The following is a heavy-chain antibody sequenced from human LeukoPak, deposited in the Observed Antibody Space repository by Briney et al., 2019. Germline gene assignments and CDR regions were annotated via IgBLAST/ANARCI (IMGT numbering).Heavy chain of an antibody. Sequence: GGSLRLSCAASGFTFSSYSMNWVRQAPGKGLEWVSSITSSTSYIYYADSVKGRFTISRDNAKNSLYLQMNGLRAEDTAVYYCARDITMVRGGGWYYFDYWGQGTLVTVSS. CDR2: ITSSTSYI. V-gene: IGHV3-21*01. CDR1: GFTFSSYS. CDR3: ARDITMVRGGGWYYFDY. D-gene: IGHD3-10*01. J-gene: IGHJ4*02.